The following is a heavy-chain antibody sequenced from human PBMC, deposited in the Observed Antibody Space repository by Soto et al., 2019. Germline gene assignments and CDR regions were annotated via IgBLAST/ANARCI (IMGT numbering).Heavy chain of an antibody. CDR3: AKSRGPSNLNQWPHQI. J-gene: IGHJ4*02. V-gene: IGHV4-59*01. CDR1: GGSISSYY. D-gene: IGHD6-19*01. Sequence: PSETLSLTCTVSGGSISSYYWSWIRQPPGKGLEWIGYIYYSGSTNYNPSLKSRVTISVDTSKNQFSLKLSSVTAADTAVYYCAKSRGPSNLNQWPHQIWGQGTLVTVSS. CDR2: IYYSGST.